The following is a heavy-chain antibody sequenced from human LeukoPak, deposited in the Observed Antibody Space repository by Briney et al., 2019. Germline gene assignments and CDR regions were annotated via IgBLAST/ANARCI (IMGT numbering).Heavy chain of an antibody. J-gene: IGHJ5*01. Sequence: QAGGSLRLSCAASGFSFSAFTTNWVRQPPGKGLEWVSTIFSDGNTDYTDSVKGRFVISRDLSKNTVYLQMNNLRAEDTAVYFCARDKVPDGRWEIDSWGQGVSVTVSS. CDR1: GFSFSAFT. CDR3: ARDKVPDGRWEIDS. D-gene: IGHD1-26*01. CDR2: IFSDGNT. V-gene: IGHV3-23*01.